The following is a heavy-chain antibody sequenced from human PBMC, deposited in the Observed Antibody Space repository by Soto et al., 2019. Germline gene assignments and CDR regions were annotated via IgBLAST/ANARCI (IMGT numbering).Heavy chain of an antibody. D-gene: IGHD4-17*01. CDR3: AKSTYYGDYAMGFDY. Sequence: PGGSLRLSCAASGFTFSSYAMSWVRQAPGKGLDWVSAISGSGGSTYYADSVKGRFTISRDNSKNTLYLQMNSLRAEDTAVYYCAKSTYYGDYAMGFDYWGQGTLVTVSS. J-gene: IGHJ4*02. CDR1: GFTFSSYA. CDR2: ISGSGGST. V-gene: IGHV3-23*01.